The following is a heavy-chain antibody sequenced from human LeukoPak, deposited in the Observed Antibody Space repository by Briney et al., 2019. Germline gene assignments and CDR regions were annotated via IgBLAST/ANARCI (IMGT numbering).Heavy chain of an antibody. Sequence: TSETLSLTCAVYGGSFSGYYWSWIRQPPGKGLEWIGEINHSGSTNYNPSLKSRVTISVDTSKNQFSLKLSSVTAADTAVYYCARVGYDSSGYYFDYWGQGTLVTVSS. V-gene: IGHV4-34*01. D-gene: IGHD3-22*01. CDR3: ARVGYDSSGYYFDY. CDR2: INHSGST. CDR1: GGSFSGYY. J-gene: IGHJ4*02.